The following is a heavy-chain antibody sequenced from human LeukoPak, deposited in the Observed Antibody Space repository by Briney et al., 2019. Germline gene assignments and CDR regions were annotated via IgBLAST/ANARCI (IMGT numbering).Heavy chain of an antibody. CDR1: GGSISGYY. V-gene: IGHV4-59*08. D-gene: IGHD3-10*01. CDR3: ARLDSYALGSHPLDV. J-gene: IGHJ6*02. CDR2: IHYSGTT. Sequence: PSETLSLTCTVSGGSISGYYWSWIRLPPGKGLEWIAYIHYSGTTNYNPSLRSRVTISVDTSKNQFSLKVNSVTATDTAVYFCARLDSYALGSHPLDVWGQGTTVIVSS.